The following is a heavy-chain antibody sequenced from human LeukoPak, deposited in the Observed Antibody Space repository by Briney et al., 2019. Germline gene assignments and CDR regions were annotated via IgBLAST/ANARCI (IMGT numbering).Heavy chain of an antibody. CDR1: GYTFTGHG. CDR2: ISVYTTNT. Sequence: VASVKVSCTASGYTFTGHGISWVRQAPGQGLEWMGWISVYTTNTAYTERLQDRITMTTDPSTSTAYLELRSLRFDDPAVYYCARRHVDHGADHWGQGTLVTVSS. D-gene: IGHD4/OR15-4a*01. V-gene: IGHV1-18*01. CDR3: ARRHVDHGADH. J-gene: IGHJ5*02.